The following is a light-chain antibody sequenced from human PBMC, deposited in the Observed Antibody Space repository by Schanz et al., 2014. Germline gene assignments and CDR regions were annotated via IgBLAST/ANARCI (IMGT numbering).Light chain of an antibody. V-gene: IGKV3D-15*01. CDR2: GAF. CDR3: QQYHDWPPLT. CDR1: QSISGY. Sequence: EIVLTQSPGTLSLSPGERATLSCKASQSISGYDLAWYQQKPGQPPRLLIYGAFDSATGIPDRFSGSGSGTEFTITISSLQSEDFAVYYCQQYHDWPPLTFGGGTKVEI. J-gene: IGKJ4*01.